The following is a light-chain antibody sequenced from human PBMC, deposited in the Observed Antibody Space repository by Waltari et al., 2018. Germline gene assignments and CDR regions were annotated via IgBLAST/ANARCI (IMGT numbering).Light chain of an antibody. Sequence: SYELTQPPSVSVSPGQTASITCSGDKLGDKYACWYQQKPGQSPVLVIYQDSKRPSGIPERFAGDNCGNTATLTISGTQDRDEADDDGRAWDSSTGVCGTGTKVTVL. V-gene: IGLV3-1*01. CDR1: KLGDKY. J-gene: IGLJ1*01. CDR2: QDS. CDR3: RAWDSSTGV.